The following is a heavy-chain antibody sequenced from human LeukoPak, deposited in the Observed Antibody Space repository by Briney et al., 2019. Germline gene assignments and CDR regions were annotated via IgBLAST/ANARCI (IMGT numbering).Heavy chain of an antibody. CDR1: GGSISSYY. J-gene: IGHJ4*02. Sequence: SETLSLTCTVSGGSISSYYWSWIRQPPGKGLEWIGYIYYSGSTNYSPSLKSRVTLSVDTSKNQFSLKLSSVTAADTAVYYCARTMAADASCDYWGQGTLVTVSS. D-gene: IGHD6-13*01. CDR3: ARTMAADASCDY. V-gene: IGHV4-59*01. CDR2: IYYSGST.